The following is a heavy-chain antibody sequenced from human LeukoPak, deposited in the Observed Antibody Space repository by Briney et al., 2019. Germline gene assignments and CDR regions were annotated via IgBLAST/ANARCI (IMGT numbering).Heavy chain of an antibody. Sequence: PGGSLRLSCAASGFTFSSYAMSWVRQAPGKGLEWVSAISGSGDSTYYADSVKGRFTISRDNSKNTLYLQMNSLRAEDTVVYYCAKDSYGSGSYYKPLGYYGMDVWGQGTTVTVSS. CDR2: ISGSGDST. CDR1: GFTFSSYA. D-gene: IGHD3-10*01. CDR3: AKDSYGSGSYYKPLGYYGMDV. J-gene: IGHJ6*02. V-gene: IGHV3-23*01.